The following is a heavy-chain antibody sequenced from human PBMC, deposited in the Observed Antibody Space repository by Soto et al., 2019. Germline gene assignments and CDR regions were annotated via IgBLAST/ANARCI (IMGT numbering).Heavy chain of an antibody. CDR2: INPSGGST. D-gene: IGHD2-2*01. J-gene: IGHJ5*02. CDR1: GYTFTSYY. V-gene: IGHV1-46*01. CDR3: ARDIRVIVLVPAATNWFDP. Sequence: QVQLVQSGAEVKKPGASVKVSCKASGYTFTSYYMHWVRQAPGQGLEWMGIINPSGGSTSYAQKCKGRVTMTRDTSTSTVYMELSSLRSEDTAVYYCARDIRVIVLVPAATNWFDPWGQGTLVTVSS.